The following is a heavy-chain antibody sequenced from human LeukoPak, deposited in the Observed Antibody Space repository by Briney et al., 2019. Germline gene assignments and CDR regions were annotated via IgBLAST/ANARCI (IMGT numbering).Heavy chain of an antibody. CDR3: AKRVGYGYGMDV. CDR1: GFSVSSND. V-gene: IGHV3-53*01. CDR2: IDRGGST. D-gene: IGHD6-13*01. Sequence: GGSLRLSCEASGFSVSSNDMSWVRQAPGRGLEGVPVIDRGGSTFYADSVKGRFTISRDNSKNTLYLQMNSLRVEDTAEFYCAKRVGYGYGMDVWGQGTTVTVSS. J-gene: IGHJ6*02.